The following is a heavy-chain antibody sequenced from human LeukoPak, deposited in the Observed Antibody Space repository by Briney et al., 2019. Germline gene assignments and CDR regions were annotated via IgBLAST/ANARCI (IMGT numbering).Heavy chain of an antibody. J-gene: IGHJ6*03. D-gene: IGHD3-10*01. V-gene: IGHV3-30*02. CDR2: IRYDGSNK. CDR1: GFTFSSYG. CDR3: AKDMVRGVSYYYYMDV. Sequence: GGSLRLSCAASGFTFSSYGMHWVRQAPGKGLEWVAFIRYDGSNKYYADSVKGRFTISRDNSKNTLYLQMNNLRAEDTAVYYCAKDMVRGVSYYYYMDVWGKGTTVTVSS.